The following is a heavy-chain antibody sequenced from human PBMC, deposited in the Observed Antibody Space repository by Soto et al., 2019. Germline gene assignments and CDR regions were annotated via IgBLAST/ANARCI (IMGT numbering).Heavy chain of an antibody. Sequence: QVQLQQWGAGLLKPSETLSLTCAVYGGSLSGYYWSWIRQPPGKGLEWIGNINHSGSTNYNPSLKSRVTISVDTSKNQFSLKLSSVTAADTAVYYCARRGSYYYYGMDVWGQGTTVTVSS. CDR3: ARRGSYYYYGMDV. CDR1: GGSLSGYY. J-gene: IGHJ6*02. V-gene: IGHV4-34*01. CDR2: INHSGST. D-gene: IGHD1-26*01.